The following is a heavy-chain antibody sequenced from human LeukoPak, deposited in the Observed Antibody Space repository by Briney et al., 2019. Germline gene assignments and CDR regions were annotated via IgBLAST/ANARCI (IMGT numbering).Heavy chain of an antibody. V-gene: IGHV1-18*01. CDR2: INTYNGNT. D-gene: IGHD6-25*01. CDR1: GYTFTSYG. J-gene: IGHJ3*02. CDR3: ASAGSGPSSNAFDI. Sequence: ASVKVSCKASGYTFTSYGITWVRQAPGQGLEWVGWINTYNGNTKYAQKLQGRLTMTTDTSTSTAYMELRSLRSDDTAVYYCASAGSGPSSNAFDIWGQGTMVTVSS.